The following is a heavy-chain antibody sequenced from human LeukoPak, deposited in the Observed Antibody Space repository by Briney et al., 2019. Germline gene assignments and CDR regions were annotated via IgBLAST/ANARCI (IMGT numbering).Heavy chain of an antibody. V-gene: IGHV4-4*09. CDR3: ATDYGGNSDWYFDR. J-gene: IGHJ2*01. D-gene: IGHD4-23*01. CDR1: GGSISSYF. Sequence: PSETLSLTCNVSGGSISSYFWSWIRQSPGNGLEWIGDISPSESTNYNPSLKSRVTISVDTSKNHFSLRLSSVTAADTAGYYCATDYGGNSDWYFDRWGRGTLVTVSS. CDR2: ISPSEST.